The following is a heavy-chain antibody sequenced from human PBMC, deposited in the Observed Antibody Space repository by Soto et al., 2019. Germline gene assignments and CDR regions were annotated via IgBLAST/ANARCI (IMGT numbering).Heavy chain of an antibody. Sequence: QVQLQESGPGLVKSSESLSLSCTVSADSISSFYWIWIRQPPGETFEFLGYIYPTGGTNYNPSLRSRLTLSFDTSKNQFSLGLTYLTPTDTAIYYCAAKDCRDGACSGAVDIWGRGTMVTVSS. D-gene: IGHD2-8*01. CDR1: ADSISSFY. CDR3: AAKDCRDGACSGAVDI. CDR2: IYPTGGT. V-gene: IGHV4-59*01. J-gene: IGHJ3*02.